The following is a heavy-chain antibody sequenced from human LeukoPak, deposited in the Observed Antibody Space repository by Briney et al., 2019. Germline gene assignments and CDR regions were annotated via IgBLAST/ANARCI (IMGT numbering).Heavy chain of an antibody. V-gene: IGHV4-39*01. CDR2: IYYSGST. CDR3: ARINYYDSSGYELYYFDY. CDR1: GGSISSSSYY. D-gene: IGHD3-22*01. Sequence: SETLSLTCTVSGGSISSSSYYWGWIRQPPGKGLEWIGSIYYSGSTYYNPSLKSRVTISVDTSKNQFSLKLSSVTAADTAVYYCARINYYDSSGYELYYFDYWGQGTLVTVSS. J-gene: IGHJ4*02.